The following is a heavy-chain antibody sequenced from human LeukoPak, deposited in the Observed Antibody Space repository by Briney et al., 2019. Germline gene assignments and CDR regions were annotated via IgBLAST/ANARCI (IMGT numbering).Heavy chain of an antibody. D-gene: IGHD2/OR15-2a*01. CDR2: ISDTGKI. CDR1: GASLSSYY. Sequence: PSEALSLTCSVSGASLSSYYWDCLRHSPGKGLEQIGYISDTGKIDSNPSLKSRVSISLDMSKKQFSLRLRSVTAADSAVYYCATGYYEPFATWGPGILVTVSS. J-gene: IGHJ5*02. V-gene: IGHV4-59*01. CDR3: ATGYYEPFAT.